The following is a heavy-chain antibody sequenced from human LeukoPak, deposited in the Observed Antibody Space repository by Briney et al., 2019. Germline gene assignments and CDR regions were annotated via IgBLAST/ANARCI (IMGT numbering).Heavy chain of an antibody. CDR3: AIIDSSSWYVVDY. CDR1: GYTFTGYY. CDR2: MNPNSGNT. J-gene: IGHJ4*02. D-gene: IGHD6-13*01. V-gene: IGHV1-8*02. Sequence: ASVKVSCKASGYTFTGYYMHWVRQAPGQGLEWMGWMNPNSGNTGYAQKFQGRVTMTRNTSISTAYMELSSLRSEDTAVYYCAIIDSSSWYVVDYWGQGTLVTVSS.